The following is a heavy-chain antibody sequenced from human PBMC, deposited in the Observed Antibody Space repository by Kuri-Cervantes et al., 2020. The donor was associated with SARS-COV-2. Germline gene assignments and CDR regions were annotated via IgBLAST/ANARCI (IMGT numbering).Heavy chain of an antibody. CDR1: GFTFSSYA. V-gene: IGHV3-30*04. CDR2: ISYDGSNK. D-gene: IGHD3-22*01. Sequence: GESLKISCAASGFTFSSYAMHWVRQAPGKGLEWVAVISYDGSNKYYADSVKGRFTISRDNSKNTLYLQMNSLRAEDTAVYYCAGADGITMIVETRPTDYWGQGTLVTVSS. J-gene: IGHJ4*02. CDR3: AGADGITMIVETRPTDY.